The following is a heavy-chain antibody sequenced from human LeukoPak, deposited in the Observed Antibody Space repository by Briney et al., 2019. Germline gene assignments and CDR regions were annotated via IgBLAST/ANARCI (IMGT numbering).Heavy chain of an antibody. J-gene: IGHJ4*02. V-gene: IGHV4-59*01. Sequence: PAETLSLTCTVSGGPISIYYWSCARQPPARGLECSGDIYYSPSNNYQPSLKSRVTISVDTSKNQFSLKLSSVTAADTAVYYCARVARSEQWLPNQFDYWGQGTLVTVSS. CDR1: GGPISIYY. CDR3: ARVARSEQWLPNQFDY. CDR2: IYYSPSN. D-gene: IGHD6-19*01.